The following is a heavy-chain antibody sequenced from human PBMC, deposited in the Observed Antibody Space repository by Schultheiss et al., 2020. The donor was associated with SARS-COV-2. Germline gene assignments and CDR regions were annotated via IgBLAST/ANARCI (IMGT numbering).Heavy chain of an antibody. V-gene: IGHV1-69*05. CDR2: IIPIFGTA. CDR3: AGGGYDSSGSAFDY. CDR1: GGTFSSYA. Sequence: SVKVSCKASGGTFSSYAISWVRQAPGQGLEWMGGIIPIFGTANYAQKLQGRVTMTTDTSTSTAYMELRSLRSDDTAVYYCAGGGYDSSGSAFDYWGQGTLVTVSS. D-gene: IGHD3-22*01. J-gene: IGHJ4*02.